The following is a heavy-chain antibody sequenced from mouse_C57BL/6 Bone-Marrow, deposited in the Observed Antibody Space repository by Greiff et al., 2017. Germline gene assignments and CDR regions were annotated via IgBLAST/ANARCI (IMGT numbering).Heavy chain of an antibody. CDR1: GYAFSSYW. Sequence: QVQLQQSGAELVKPGASVKISCKASGYAFSSYWMNWVKPRPGKGLEWIGQIYPGDGDTNYNGKFKGKATMTADKSSSTAYMQRSSLTSEDSAVYFCARRTVVAGDAMDYWGQGTSVTVSS. D-gene: IGHD1-1*01. J-gene: IGHJ4*01. V-gene: IGHV1-80*01. CDR2: IYPGDGDT. CDR3: ARRTVVAGDAMDY.